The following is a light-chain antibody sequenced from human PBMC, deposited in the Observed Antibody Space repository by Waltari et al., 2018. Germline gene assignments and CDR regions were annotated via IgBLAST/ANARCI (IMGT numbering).Light chain of an antibody. Sequence: SSELTQDPSVSVALGQTVRITCQGDSLRSYYASWYQQKPGQAPVLVIYHKNNRPPEIPDRFSGSTSGNTASLTITGSQAEDEADYYCNSRDSSGSHVVFGGGTKLTVL. V-gene: IGLV3-19*01. J-gene: IGLJ2*01. CDR3: NSRDSSGSHVV. CDR2: HKN. CDR1: SLRSYY.